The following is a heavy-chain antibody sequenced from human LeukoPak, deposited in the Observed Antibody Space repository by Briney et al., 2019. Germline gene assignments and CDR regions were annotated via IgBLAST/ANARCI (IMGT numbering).Heavy chain of an antibody. J-gene: IGHJ3*02. V-gene: IGHV3-48*04. Sequence: PGGSLRLSCAASGFTFSSYSMNWVRQAPGKGLEWVSYISSSSSTIYYADSVKGRFTISRDNAKNSLYLQMNSLRAEDTAVYYRARGGSGWTIDAFDIWGQGTMVTVSS. CDR2: ISSSSSTI. CDR1: GFTFSSYS. D-gene: IGHD6-19*01. CDR3: ARGGSGWTIDAFDI.